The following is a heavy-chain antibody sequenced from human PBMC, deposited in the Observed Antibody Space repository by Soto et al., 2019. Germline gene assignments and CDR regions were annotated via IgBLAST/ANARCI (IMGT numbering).Heavy chain of an antibody. J-gene: IGHJ3*02. CDR1: GLTFSSYG. V-gene: IGHV3-30*18. D-gene: IGHD2-21*02. CDR2: ISYDGSNK. Sequence: PGGSLRLSCAASGLTFSSYGMHWVRQAPGKGLEWVAVISYDGSNKYYADSVKGRFTISRDNSKNTLYLQMNSLRAEDTAVYYCAKSDCGGDCYSGAFDIWGQGTMVTVSS. CDR3: AKSDCGGDCYSGAFDI.